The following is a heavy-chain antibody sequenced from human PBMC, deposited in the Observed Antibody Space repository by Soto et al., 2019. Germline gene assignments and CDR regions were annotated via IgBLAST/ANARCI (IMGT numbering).Heavy chain of an antibody. CDR2: IYHSGST. CDR1: GGSIISGGYS. D-gene: IGHD6-19*01. J-gene: IGHJ4*02. CDR3: ARAGGLGAVAVDY. V-gene: IGHV4-30-2*01. Sequence: SETLSLTCAVSGGSIISGGYSWSWIRQPPWKGLEWIGYIYHSGSTYYNPSLKSRVTISVDRSKNQFSLKLSSVTAADTAVYYCARAGGLGAVAVDYWGQGTLVTVSS.